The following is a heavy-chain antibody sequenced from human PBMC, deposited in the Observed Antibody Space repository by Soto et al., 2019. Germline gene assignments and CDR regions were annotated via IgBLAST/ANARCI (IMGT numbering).Heavy chain of an antibody. Sequence: PSETLSLTCTVSGGSISSYYWSWIRQPPGKGLEWIGYIYYSGSTNYNPSLKSRVTISVDTSKNQFSLKLSSVTAADTAVYYCARDFWSGYRFDYWGQGTLVTVSS. CDR2: IYYSGST. CDR1: GGSISSYY. D-gene: IGHD3-3*01. V-gene: IGHV4-59*01. J-gene: IGHJ4*02. CDR3: ARDFWSGYRFDY.